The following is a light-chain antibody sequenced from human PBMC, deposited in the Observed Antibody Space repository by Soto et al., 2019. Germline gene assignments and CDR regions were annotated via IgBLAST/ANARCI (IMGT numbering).Light chain of an antibody. V-gene: IGLV1-44*01. Sequence: QAVVTQPPSASGTPGQSVTISCSGGNSNIGSNTVNWYQQLPGTAPKLLIYSNNQRPSGVPDRFSGSKSGTSASLAISGLQSEDEADYHCAAWDDNLNGFVFGTGTKVTVL. CDR2: SNN. CDR3: AAWDDNLNGFV. J-gene: IGLJ1*01. CDR1: NSNIGSNT.